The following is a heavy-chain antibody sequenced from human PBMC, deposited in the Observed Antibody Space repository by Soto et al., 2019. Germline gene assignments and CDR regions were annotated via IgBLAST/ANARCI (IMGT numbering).Heavy chain of an antibody. J-gene: IGHJ2*01. CDR2: IDYSGNT. CDR1: GGSISSGGYY. D-gene: IGHD6-19*01. V-gene: IGHV4-31*03. Sequence: QVQLQESGPGLVKPSQTLSLTCTVSGGSISSGGYYWNWIRQHPGKGLEWIGYIDYSGNTYYNPSLKSRVTISVDTSKNQFSLKLSSVTAADTAVHYCARGGRLGSAVDWYFDLWGRGTLVTVSS. CDR3: ARGGRLGSAVDWYFDL.